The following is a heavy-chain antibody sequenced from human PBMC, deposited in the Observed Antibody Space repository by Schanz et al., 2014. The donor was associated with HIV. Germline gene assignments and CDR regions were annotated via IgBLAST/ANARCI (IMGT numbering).Heavy chain of an antibody. CDR1: GFSFSNYG. CDR2: TSYDGRNK. CDR3: AKPEYDSRGNSQSHFDS. J-gene: IGHJ4*02. D-gene: IGHD3-22*01. V-gene: IGHV3-30*18. Sequence: QEQLVESGGGVAQPGRSLRLSCAASGFSFSNYGMHWVRQAPGKGLEWVAVTSYDGRNKYYADSVKGRFTISRDNSKNTLYLQMTTLRIDDTAVYYCAKPEYDSRGNSQSHFDSWGQGTLVTVSS.